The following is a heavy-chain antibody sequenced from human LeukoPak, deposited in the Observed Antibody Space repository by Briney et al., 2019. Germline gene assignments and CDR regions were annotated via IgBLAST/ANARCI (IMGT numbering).Heavy chain of an antibody. CDR2: INSDGSST. J-gene: IGHJ3*02. CDR1: GFTFSSYW. D-gene: IGHD1-20*01. Sequence: GGSLRLSCAASGFTFSSYWIHWVRQAPGKGLVWVSRINSDGSSTSYADSVKGRFTISRDNAKNTLYLQMNSLRAEDTAAYYCARAPHNWRPNDAFDIWGQGTMVTVSS. V-gene: IGHV3-74*01. CDR3: ARAPHNWRPNDAFDI.